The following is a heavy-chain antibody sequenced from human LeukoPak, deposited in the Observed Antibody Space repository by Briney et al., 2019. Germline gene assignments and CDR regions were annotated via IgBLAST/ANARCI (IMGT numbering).Heavy chain of an antibody. CDR3: ARATPYDSSGYYYLYYYGMDV. J-gene: IGHJ6*02. Sequence: ASVKVSCKVSGYTLTELSMHWVRQAPGKGLEWMGGFDPEDGETIYAQKFQGRVTMTEDTSTDTAYMELSSLRSEDTAVYYCARATPYDSSGYYYLYYYGMDVWGQGTTVTVSS. CDR2: FDPEDGET. D-gene: IGHD3-22*01. CDR1: GYTLTELS. V-gene: IGHV1-24*01.